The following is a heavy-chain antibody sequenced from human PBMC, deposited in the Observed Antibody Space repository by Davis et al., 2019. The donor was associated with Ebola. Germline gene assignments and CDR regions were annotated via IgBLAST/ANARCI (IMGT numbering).Heavy chain of an antibody. D-gene: IGHD1-26*01. CDR3: ARGHVRWELLPPGIDY. CDR1: GFTFSSYA. V-gene: IGHV3-30-3*01. CDR2: ISYDGSNK. J-gene: IGHJ4*02. Sequence: GGSLRLSCAASGFTFSSYAMHWVRQAPGKGLEWVAVISYDGSNKYYADSVKGRFTISRDNSKNTLYLQMNSLRAEDTAVYYCARGHVRWELLPPGIDYWGQGTLVTVSS.